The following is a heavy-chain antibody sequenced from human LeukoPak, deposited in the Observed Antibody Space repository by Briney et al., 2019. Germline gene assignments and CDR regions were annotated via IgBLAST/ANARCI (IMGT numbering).Heavy chain of an antibody. Sequence: ASVKVSCKASGYTFTSYAMNWVRQAPGQGLEWMGWINTNTGNPTYAQGFTGRFVFSLDTSASTTYLQINSLRAEDTAVYYCARELVGATTSGDYWGQGTLVTVSS. J-gene: IGHJ4*02. V-gene: IGHV7-4-1*02. CDR1: GYTFTSYA. CDR3: ARELVGATTSGDY. CDR2: INTNTGNP. D-gene: IGHD1-26*01.